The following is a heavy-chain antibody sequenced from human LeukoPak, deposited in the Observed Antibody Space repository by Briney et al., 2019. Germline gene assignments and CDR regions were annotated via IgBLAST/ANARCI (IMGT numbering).Heavy chain of an antibody. V-gene: IGHV1-2*06. CDR1: GYTFTGYY. Sequence: GASVKVSCKASGYTFTGYYMHWVRQAPGPGLEWMGRINPNSGGTNYAQQFQGTVTMTRDTSMSSAYMEVTGLRSDDTAGYYCAREGTGYSSSWRSGASVDYWGHGTLVTVST. J-gene: IGHJ4*01. D-gene: IGHD6-13*01. CDR3: AREGTGYSSSWRSGASVDY. CDR2: INPNSGGT.